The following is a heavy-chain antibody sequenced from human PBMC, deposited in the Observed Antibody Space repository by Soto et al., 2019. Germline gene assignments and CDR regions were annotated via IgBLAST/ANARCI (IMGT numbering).Heavy chain of an antibody. Sequence: PGGSLRLSCAASGFTFSSYAMTWVRQAPGKGLEWVSGISGSGVSTYYADSVKGRFTISRDNSKNTLYLQMNSLRAEDTAVYYCAKENGYSSSWFEFDYWGQGTLVTVSS. V-gene: IGHV3-23*01. D-gene: IGHD6-13*01. CDR3: AKENGYSSSWFEFDY. J-gene: IGHJ4*02. CDR2: ISGSGVST. CDR1: GFTFSSYA.